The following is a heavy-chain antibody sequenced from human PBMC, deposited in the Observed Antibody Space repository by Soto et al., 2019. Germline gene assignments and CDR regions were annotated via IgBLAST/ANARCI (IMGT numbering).Heavy chain of an antibody. CDR3: ARQEVPQWFTKGYYGMDV. J-gene: IGHJ6*02. Sequence: PSEPLSLTCAVYGGSFSGYYWTWIRQPPGKGLEWIGEINHRGNTNYNPSLKSRVTISVDTSKNQFSLKLTSVTAADTTVYYCARQEVPQWFTKGYYGMDVWDQGTTVTV. V-gene: IGHV4-34*01. CDR2: INHRGNT. D-gene: IGHD2-8*01. CDR1: GGSFSGYY.